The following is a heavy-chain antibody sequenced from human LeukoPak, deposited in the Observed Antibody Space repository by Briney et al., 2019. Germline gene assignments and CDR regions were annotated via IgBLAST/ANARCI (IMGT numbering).Heavy chain of an antibody. CDR1: GGTFSSYA. V-gene: IGHV1-69*06. Sequence: ASVKVSCKASGGTFSSYAISWVRQAPGQGLEWMGGIIPIFGTANYAQKFQGRVTITADKSTSTAYMELSSLRSEDTVVYYCARDHSYSSGWYWFDPWGQGTLVTVSS. CDR3: ARDHSYSSGWYWFDP. CDR2: IIPIFGTA. D-gene: IGHD6-19*01. J-gene: IGHJ5*02.